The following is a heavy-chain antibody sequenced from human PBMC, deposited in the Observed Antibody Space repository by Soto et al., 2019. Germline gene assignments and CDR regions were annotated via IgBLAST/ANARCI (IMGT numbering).Heavy chain of an antibody. D-gene: IGHD6-13*01. J-gene: IGHJ1*01. V-gene: IGHV3-23*01. CDR1: GFTFSSYA. Sequence: EVQLLESGGGLVQPGGSLRLSCAASGFTFSSYAMSWVRQAPGKGLEWVSAISGSGGSTYYADSVKGLVTISRDNSKNTLYLQMNSLRAEDTAVYYCAKPSNSSSWASEYFQHWGQGTLVTVSS. CDR3: AKPSNSSSWASEYFQH. CDR2: ISGSGGST.